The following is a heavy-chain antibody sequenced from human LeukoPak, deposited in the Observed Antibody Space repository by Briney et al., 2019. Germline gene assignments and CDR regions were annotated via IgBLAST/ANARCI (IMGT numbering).Heavy chain of an antibody. Sequence: SVKVSCKASGGTFSSYAISWVRQAPGQGLEWMGGIIPIFGTANYAQKFQGRVTITADKSTSTAYMELSSLRSEDTAVYYCARHGYSYGHRGIFDYWGQGTLVTVSS. CDR1: GGTFSSYA. CDR3: ARHGYSYGHRGIFDY. CDR2: IIPIFGTA. V-gene: IGHV1-69*06. J-gene: IGHJ4*02. D-gene: IGHD5-18*01.